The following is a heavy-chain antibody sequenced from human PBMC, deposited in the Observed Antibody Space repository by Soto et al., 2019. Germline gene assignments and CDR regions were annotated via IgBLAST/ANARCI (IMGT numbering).Heavy chain of an antibody. D-gene: IGHD3-3*01. Sequence: GESLKISCKGSGYTFTDYWIGWVRQLPWKVLEWMGIIYPGDSDTRYSPSFQGHVTITVDKSTNTAYLQWNTLRASDTAMYYCAVSLYGVVLHYYYRMDVWGPGTSVTVSS. J-gene: IGHJ6*02. V-gene: IGHV5-51*01. CDR3: AVSLYGVVLHYYYRMDV. CDR1: GYTFTDYW. CDR2: IYPGDSDT.